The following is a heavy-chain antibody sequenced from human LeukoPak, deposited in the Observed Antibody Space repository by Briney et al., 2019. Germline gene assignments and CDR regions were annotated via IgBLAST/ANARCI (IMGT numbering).Heavy chain of an antibody. Sequence: PGGSLRLSCAASGFTFSSYAMHWVRQAPGKGLEWVAVISYDGSNKYYADSVKGRFTISRDNAKNSLYLQMNSLRAEDAAVYYCATDYHGYLDYWGQGTLVTVSS. J-gene: IGHJ4*02. V-gene: IGHV3-30*04. CDR2: ISYDGSNK. CDR1: GFTFSSYA. D-gene: IGHD1-14*01. CDR3: ATDYHGYLDY.